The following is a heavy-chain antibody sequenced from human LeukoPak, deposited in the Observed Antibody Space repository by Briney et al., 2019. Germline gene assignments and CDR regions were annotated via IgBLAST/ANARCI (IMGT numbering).Heavy chain of an antibody. V-gene: IGHV3-30*02. CDR3: AKDTVKVSTIRRVPHYMDV. D-gene: IGHD5/OR15-5a*01. CDR2: IRYDGSIK. J-gene: IGHJ6*03. Sequence: GGSLRLSCAASGFTFSSYAIHWVRQAPGKGLQWVAFIRYDGSIKYYADSVKGRFTISRDNSKNTLYLQVNSLRAEDTAVYYCAKDTVKVSTIRRVPHYMDVWGKGTTVTISS. CDR1: GFTFSSYA.